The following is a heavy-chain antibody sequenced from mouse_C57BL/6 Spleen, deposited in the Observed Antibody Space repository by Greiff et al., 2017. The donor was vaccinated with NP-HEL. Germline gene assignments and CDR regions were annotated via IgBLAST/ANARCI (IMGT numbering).Heavy chain of an antibody. CDR2: IRSKSNNYAT. V-gene: IGHV10-1*01. Sequence: EAGGGLVQPKGSLKLSCAASGFSFNTYAMNWVRQAPGKGLEWVARIRSKSNNYATYYADSVKDRFTISRDDSESMLYLQMNNLKTEDTAMYYCVSDYYGTLFAYWGQGTLVTVSA. D-gene: IGHD1-1*01. J-gene: IGHJ3*01. CDR1: GFSFNTYA. CDR3: VSDYYGTLFAY.